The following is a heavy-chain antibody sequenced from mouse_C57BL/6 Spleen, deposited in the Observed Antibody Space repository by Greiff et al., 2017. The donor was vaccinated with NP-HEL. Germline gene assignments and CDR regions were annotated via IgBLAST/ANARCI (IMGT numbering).Heavy chain of an antibody. CDR2: ISSGSSTI. D-gene: IGHD1-1*01. Sequence: EVMLVESGGGLVKPGGSLKLSCAASGFTFSDYGMHWVRQAPEKGLEWVAYISSGSSTIYYADTVKGRFTISRDNAKNTLFLQMTSLRSEDMAMYYCARYYYGSSYDYFDYWGQGTTLTVSS. J-gene: IGHJ2*01. CDR3: ARYYYGSSYDYFDY. V-gene: IGHV5-17*01. CDR1: GFTFSDYG.